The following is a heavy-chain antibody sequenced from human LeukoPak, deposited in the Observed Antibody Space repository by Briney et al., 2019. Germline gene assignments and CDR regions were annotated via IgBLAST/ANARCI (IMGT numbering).Heavy chain of an antibody. D-gene: IGHD5-12*01. J-gene: IGHJ4*02. Sequence: EASVKVSCKASGYTFTSYGISWVRQAPGQGLEWMVWISAYDGNTNYAQKLQGRVTMTTDTSTSAVYMELTSLRSDDTAVYYCARMGDYHLVSFFDYWGQGTLVTVSS. CDR3: ARMGDYHLVSFFDY. CDR2: ISAYDGNT. V-gene: IGHV1-18*01. CDR1: GYTFTSYG.